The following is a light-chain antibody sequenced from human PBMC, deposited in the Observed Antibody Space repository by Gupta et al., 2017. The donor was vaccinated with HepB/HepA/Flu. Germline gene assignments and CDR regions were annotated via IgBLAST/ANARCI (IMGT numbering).Light chain of an antibody. CDR3: SSYTSSLGVV. V-gene: IGLV2-14*01. J-gene: IGLJ2*01. CDR1: SSDVGGYNY. CDR2: DVS. Sequence: QSALTQPASVSVSPGPSITISCTGTSSDVGGYNYVSWYQQHPGKAPKLMIYDVSNRPAGVSNRFSGSKSGNTASLTISGLQAEDEADYYCSSYTSSLGVVFGGGTKLTVL.